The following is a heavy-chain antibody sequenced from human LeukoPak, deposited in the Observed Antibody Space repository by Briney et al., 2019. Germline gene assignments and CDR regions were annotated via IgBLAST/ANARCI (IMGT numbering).Heavy chain of an antibody. Sequence: GGSLRLSCAASGFTFSSYAMHWVRQAPGKGLEWVAVISYDGSNKYYADSVRGRFTISRDNAKKSLYLQMNSLRAEDTALYYCAKDVYYYGAGSYPPYYYGMGVWGQGTTVTVSS. CDR3: AKDVYYYGAGSYPPYYYGMGV. D-gene: IGHD3-10*01. V-gene: IGHV3-30-3*01. CDR1: GFTFSSYA. J-gene: IGHJ6*02. CDR2: ISYDGSNK.